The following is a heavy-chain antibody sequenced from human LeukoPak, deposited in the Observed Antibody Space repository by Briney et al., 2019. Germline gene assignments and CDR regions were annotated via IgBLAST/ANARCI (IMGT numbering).Heavy chain of an antibody. Sequence: GGSLRLSCAASGFTFNSCAMGWARQAPGKGLEWVSGITGNGGTKYYTGSVKGRFTISRDNSKNTLYLQMSSLRAEDTAVYYCAKFTGTTIYYGMDVWGRGTTVTVSS. D-gene: IGHD1-7*01. CDR2: ITGNGGTK. CDR3: AKFTGTTIYYGMDV. V-gene: IGHV3-23*01. J-gene: IGHJ6*02. CDR1: GFTFNSCA.